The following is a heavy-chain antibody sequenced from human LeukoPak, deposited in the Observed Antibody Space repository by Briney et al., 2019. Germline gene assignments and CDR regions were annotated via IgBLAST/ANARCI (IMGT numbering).Heavy chain of an antibody. D-gene: IGHD3-10*01. CDR2: IYSGGNT. CDR1: GFTVSVNY. CDR3: AKELDYSGSGSPDAFDI. J-gene: IGHJ3*02. V-gene: IGHV3-66*01. Sequence: GGSLRLSCAAFGFTVSVNYMSWVRQAPGKGLECVSVIYSGGNTYYADSVKGRFTISRDNSKNTLYLQMNSLRAEDTAVYYCAKELDYSGSGSPDAFDIWGQGTMVTVSS.